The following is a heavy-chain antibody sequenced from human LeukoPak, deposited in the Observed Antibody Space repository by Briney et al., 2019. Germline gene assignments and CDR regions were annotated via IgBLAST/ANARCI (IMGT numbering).Heavy chain of an antibody. CDR3: AKDLPSGYSFDY. CDR2: ISGSGGST. Sequence: SGRSLRLSCAASGFTFSSYAMHWVRQAPGKGLEWVSAISGSGGSTYYADSVKGRFTTSRDNSKNTLYLQMNSLRAEDTAVYYCAKDLPSGYSFDYWGQGTLVTVSS. CDR1: GFTFSSYA. D-gene: IGHD3-22*01. J-gene: IGHJ4*02. V-gene: IGHV3-23*01.